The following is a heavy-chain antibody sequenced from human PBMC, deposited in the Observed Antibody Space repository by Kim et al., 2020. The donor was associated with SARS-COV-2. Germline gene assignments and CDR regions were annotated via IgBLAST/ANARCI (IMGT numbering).Heavy chain of an antibody. CDR2: ISYDGSNK. D-gene: IGHD1-1*01. V-gene: IGHV3-30*18. Sequence: GGSLRLSCAASGFTFSSYGMHWVRQAPGKGLEWVAVISYDGSNKYYADSVKGRFTISRDNSKNTLYLQMNSLRAEDTAVYYCAKYNWNDFGYYYGMDVWGQGTTVTVSS. J-gene: IGHJ6*02. CDR3: AKYNWNDFGYYYGMDV. CDR1: GFTFSSYG.